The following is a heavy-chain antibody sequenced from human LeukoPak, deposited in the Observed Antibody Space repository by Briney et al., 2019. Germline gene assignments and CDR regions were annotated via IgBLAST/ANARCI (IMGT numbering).Heavy chain of an antibody. CDR3: ARHPHSGYDNSYYYYGMDV. D-gene: IGHD5-12*01. CDR2: SYPGDSDT. J-gene: IGHJ6*02. V-gene: IGHV5-51*01. CDR1: GYSFTSYW. Sequence: GESLKISCKGSGYSFTSYWIGWVRQRPGKGLEWMGISYPGDSDTRYSPSFQGQVTISADNSISTAYLQWSSLKASDTAMYYCARHPHSGYDNSYYYYGMDVWGQGTTVTVSS.